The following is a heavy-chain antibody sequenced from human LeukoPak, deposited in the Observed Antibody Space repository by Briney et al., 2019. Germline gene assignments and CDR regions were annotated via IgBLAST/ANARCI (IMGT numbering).Heavy chain of an antibody. CDR3: AKDLATVVTADAFDI. J-gene: IGHJ3*02. Sequence: GGSLRLSCAASGFTFSSYGMHWVRQAPGKGLEWVAVISYDGSNKYYADSVKGRFTISRDNSKNTLYLQMNGLRAEDTAVYYCAKDLATVVTADAFDIWGQGTMVTVSS. D-gene: IGHD4-23*01. V-gene: IGHV3-30*18. CDR2: ISYDGSNK. CDR1: GFTFSSYG.